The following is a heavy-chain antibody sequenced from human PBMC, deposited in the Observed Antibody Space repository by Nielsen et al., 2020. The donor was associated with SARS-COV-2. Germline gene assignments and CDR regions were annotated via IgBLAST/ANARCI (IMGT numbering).Heavy chain of an antibody. CDR3: ARDTVDTAMVPTQYFDY. CDR1: GDSVSSNSAA. D-gene: IGHD5-18*01. J-gene: IGHJ4*02. Sequence: SQTLSLTCAISGDSVSSNSAAWNWLRQSPSRGLEWLGRTYYRSKWYNDYAVSVKSRITINPDTSKNQFSLQLNSVTPEDTAVYYCARDTVDTAMVPTQYFDYWGQGTLVTVSS. CDR2: TYYRSKWYN. V-gene: IGHV6-1*01.